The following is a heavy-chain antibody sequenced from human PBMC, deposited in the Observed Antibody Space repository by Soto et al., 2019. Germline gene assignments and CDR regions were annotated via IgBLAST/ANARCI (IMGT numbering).Heavy chain of an antibody. CDR2: ISGSGGST. V-gene: IGHV3-23*01. D-gene: IGHD6-19*01. Sequence: GGSLRLSCAASGFTFSSYAMSWVRQAPGKGLEWVSAISGSGGSTYYADSVKGRFTISRDNSKNTLYLQMNSLRAEDTAVYYCAKAGDSSGWSDYYYYYGMDVWGQGTTVTVSS. CDR1: GFTFSSYA. CDR3: AKAGDSSGWSDYYYYYGMDV. J-gene: IGHJ6*02.